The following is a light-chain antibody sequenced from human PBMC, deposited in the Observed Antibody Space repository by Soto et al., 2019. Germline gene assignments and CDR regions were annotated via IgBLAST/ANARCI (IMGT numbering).Light chain of an antibody. CDR1: KLGDKY. CDR3: QAWDSSAVL. J-gene: IGLJ3*02. Sequence: SYELTQPPSVSVSPGQTASITCSGEKLGDKYACWYQQRPGQSPVLVIYQDTKRPSGIPERFSGSNSGNTATLTITGTQAMDEADYYCQAWDSSAVLFGGGTQLTVL. V-gene: IGLV3-1*01. CDR2: QDT.